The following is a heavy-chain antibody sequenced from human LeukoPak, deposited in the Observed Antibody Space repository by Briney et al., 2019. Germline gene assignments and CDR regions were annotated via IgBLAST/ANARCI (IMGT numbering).Heavy chain of an antibody. J-gene: IGHJ4*02. V-gene: IGHV3-33*08. CDR1: GFTFSSYG. CDR2: IWYGGSNK. D-gene: IGHD6-19*01. CDR3: ARGSVAGIDY. Sequence: GRSLRLSFAASGFTFSSYGMHWVRQAPGKGLEWVAVIWYGGSNKYYADSVKGRFTISRDNSKNTLYLQMNSLRAEDTAVYYCARGSVAGIDYWGQGTLVTVSS.